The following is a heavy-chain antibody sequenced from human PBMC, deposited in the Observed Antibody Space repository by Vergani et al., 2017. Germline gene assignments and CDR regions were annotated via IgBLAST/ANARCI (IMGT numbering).Heavy chain of an antibody. V-gene: IGHV1-69*02. D-gene: IGHD3-3*01. J-gene: IGHJ6*02. CDR2: IIPILGIA. Sequence: QVQLVQSGAEVKKPGSSVKVSCKASGGTFSSYTISWVRQAPGQGLEWMGRIIPILGIANYAQKFQGRVTITADKSTSTAYMELSSLRAEDTAVYYCAREYYDFWDGHTEDYGMDVWGQGTTVTVSS. CDR1: GGTFSSYT. CDR3: AREYYDFWDGHTEDYGMDV.